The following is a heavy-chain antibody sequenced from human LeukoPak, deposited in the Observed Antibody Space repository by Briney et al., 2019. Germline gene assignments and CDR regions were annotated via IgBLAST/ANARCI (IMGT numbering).Heavy chain of an antibody. CDR2: IYYSGST. J-gene: IGHJ4*02. D-gene: IGHD3-22*01. CDR1: GGSISSYY. CDR3: ARRGGKYYYDSSGYYSHFDY. Sequence: SETLSLTCTVSGGSISSYYWSWIRQPPGKGLEWIGYIYYSGSTNYNPSLKSRVTISVDTSKNQFSLKLSSVTAADTAVYYCARRGGKYYYDSSGYYSHFDYWGQGTLVTVSS. V-gene: IGHV4-59*12.